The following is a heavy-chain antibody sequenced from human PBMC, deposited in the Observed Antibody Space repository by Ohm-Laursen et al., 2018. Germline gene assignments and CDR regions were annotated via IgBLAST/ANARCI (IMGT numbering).Heavy chain of an antibody. D-gene: IGHD5-12*01. CDR1: GFTFSSYS. CDR2: ISSSSSTI. V-gene: IGHV3-48*01. CDR3: ARTRPDIVATIIDY. Sequence: SLRLSCAASGFTFSSYSMNWVRQAPGKGLEWVSYISSSSSTIYYADSVKGRFIISRDNAKNSLYLQMNSLRAEDTAVYYCARTRPDIVATIIDYWGQGTLVTVSS. J-gene: IGHJ4*02.